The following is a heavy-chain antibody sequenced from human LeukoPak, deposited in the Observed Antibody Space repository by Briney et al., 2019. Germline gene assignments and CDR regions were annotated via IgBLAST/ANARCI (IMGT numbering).Heavy chain of an antibody. V-gene: IGHV3-23*01. CDR2: VSGSGGST. CDR3: AKDDGGSPPDAFDI. J-gene: IGHJ3*02. Sequence: PGGSLRLSCAASGFTFSSYVMTGVRQPPGKGLEWVSTVSGSGGSTYYADSAKGRFTTSRDNSKNTVYLQMNSLRAEDSAVYYCAKDDGGSPPDAFDIWGQGTLVTVSS. CDR1: GFTFSSYV. D-gene: IGHD1-26*01.